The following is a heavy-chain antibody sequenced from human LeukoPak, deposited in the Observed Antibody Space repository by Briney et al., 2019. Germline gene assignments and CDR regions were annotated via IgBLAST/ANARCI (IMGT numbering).Heavy chain of an antibody. CDR2: ISHSGGS. CDR3: AITRAGYSYGYFNY. J-gene: IGHJ4*02. V-gene: IGHV4-34*01. D-gene: IGHD5-18*01. CDR1: GGSFSGYY. Sequence: SETLSLTCAVYGGSFSGYYWSWIRQPPGKGLEWIGEISHSGGSNYNPSLKSRVTISVDTSKNQFSLKLSSVTAADTAVYYCAITRAGYSYGYFNYWGQGTLVTVSS.